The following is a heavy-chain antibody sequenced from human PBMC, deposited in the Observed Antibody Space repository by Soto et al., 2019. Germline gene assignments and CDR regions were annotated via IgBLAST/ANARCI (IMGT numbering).Heavy chain of an antibody. V-gene: IGHV3-7*01. CDR2: IKQDESEK. CDR3: ARGWSGYYTSYAFDI. D-gene: IGHD3-3*01. CDR1: GIAFSRYW. Sequence: GGSLRLSCAASGIAFSRYWMSWVRQAPGKGLEWVANIKQDESEKYYVDSVKGRFTISRDNAKNSLFLQLNSLRAEDTAVYYCARGWSGYYTSYAFDIWGQGTMVTVSS. J-gene: IGHJ3*02.